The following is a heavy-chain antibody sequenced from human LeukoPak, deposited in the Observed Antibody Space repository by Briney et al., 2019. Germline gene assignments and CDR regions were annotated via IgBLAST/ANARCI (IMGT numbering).Heavy chain of an antibody. CDR2: IDWDDDK. CDR1: GFSLSTTGMC. V-gene: IGHV2-70*11. J-gene: IGHJ4*02. Sequence: QTLSLTCTFSGFSLSTTGMCVSWIRQPPGKPLEWLARIDWDDDKYYSTSLKTRLTISKDTSKNQVVLTMTNMDPVDTATYYCARIRTGTYFDYWGQGTLVTVSS. D-gene: IGHD7-27*01. CDR3: ARIRTGTYFDY.